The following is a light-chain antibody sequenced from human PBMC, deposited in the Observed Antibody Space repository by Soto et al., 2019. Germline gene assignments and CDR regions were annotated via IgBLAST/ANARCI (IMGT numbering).Light chain of an antibody. CDR3: SSYTSTYV. CDR2: DVS. V-gene: IGLV2-14*01. J-gene: IGLJ1*01. Sequence: QSVLTQPASVSGSPGQSITISCTGTGSDVGGYNYVSWYQQHPGKAPKPMIYDVSNRPSGVSNRFSGSKSGNTASLTISGLQAEDEADYYCSSYTSTYVFGTGTKVTVL. CDR1: GSDVGGYNY.